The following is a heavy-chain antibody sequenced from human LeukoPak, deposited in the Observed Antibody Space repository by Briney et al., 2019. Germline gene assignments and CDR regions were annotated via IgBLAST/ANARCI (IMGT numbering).Heavy chain of an antibody. V-gene: IGHV3-30*14. J-gene: IGHJ4*02. CDR3: ARASRWLAFDN. CDR1: GFIFNTSA. Sequence: SGGSVRLSCGASGFIFNTSAMHWVRQAPGKGLEWVAVISYHGKNKYYAESVRGRFTISRDNSKNTLYLQMNSLRPEDTAVYFCARASRWLAFDNWGQGTLVTVTS. CDR2: ISYHGKNK. D-gene: IGHD6-19*01.